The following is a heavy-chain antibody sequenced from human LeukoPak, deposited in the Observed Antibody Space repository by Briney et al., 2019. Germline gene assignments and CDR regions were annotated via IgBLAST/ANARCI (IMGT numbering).Heavy chain of an antibody. CDR2: IYSGGST. CDR3: ARGQVVVTAGAAFDI. CDR1: RFTVSSNY. V-gene: IGHV3-53*01. J-gene: IGHJ3*02. D-gene: IGHD2-21*02. Sequence: GGSLRLSCAASRFTVSSNYMSWVRQAPGKGLEWVSVIYSGGSTYYTDSVKGRFTISRDNSKNTLYLQMNSLRADDTAVYYCARGQVVVTAGAAFDIWGQGTMVTVSS.